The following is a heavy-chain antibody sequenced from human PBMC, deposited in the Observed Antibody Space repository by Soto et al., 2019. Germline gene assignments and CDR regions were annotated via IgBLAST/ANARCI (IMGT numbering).Heavy chain of an antibody. V-gene: IGHV1-69*11. CDR2: IVPSLDTT. CDR3: GRWPQPRYTADPYAVDV. J-gene: IGHJ6*02. D-gene: IGHD3-16*02. Sequence: QVHLVQSGTEVKKPGYSVKVSCKASGGTFSSSGFSWVRQAPGQGLEWMGMIVPSLDTTNYAQKFQARVTITADEVTSTAYMELRSLRSEYTAVYYCGRWPQPRYTADPYAVDVWGQGTRVIVSS. CDR1: GGTFSSSG.